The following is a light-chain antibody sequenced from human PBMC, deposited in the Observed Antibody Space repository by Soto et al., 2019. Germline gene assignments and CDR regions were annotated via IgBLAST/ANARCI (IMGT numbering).Light chain of an antibody. Sequence: EIVMTQSPATLSASPGQRATLSCRASQSLSSNLVWYQQKPGQAPRLLIYGASTRATGIPARFSGSGSGTEFTLTISSLQSEDLAVYYCQQYDSWPRTFGQGTKVDIK. J-gene: IGKJ1*01. V-gene: IGKV3-15*01. CDR2: GAS. CDR1: QSLSSN. CDR3: QQYDSWPRT.